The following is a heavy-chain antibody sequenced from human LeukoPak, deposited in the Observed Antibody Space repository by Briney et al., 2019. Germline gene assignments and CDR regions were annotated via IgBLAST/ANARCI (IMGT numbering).Heavy chain of an antibody. CDR2: ISSSSSYI. CDR3: AGEWLVGAAAAFDI. Sequence: PGGSLRLSCAASGFTFSSYSMNWVRQAPGKGLEWVSSISSSSSYIYYADSVKGRFTISRDNAKNSLYLQMNSLRAEDTAVYYCAGEWLVGAAAAFDIWGQGTMVTVSS. D-gene: IGHD3-22*01. CDR1: GFTFSSYS. V-gene: IGHV3-21*04. J-gene: IGHJ3*02.